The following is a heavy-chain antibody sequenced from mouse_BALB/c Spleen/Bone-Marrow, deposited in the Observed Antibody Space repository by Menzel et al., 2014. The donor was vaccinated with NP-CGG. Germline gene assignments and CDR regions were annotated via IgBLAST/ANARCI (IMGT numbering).Heavy chain of an antibody. CDR1: GFNIKDTY. Sequence: EVQLQQSGAELVKPGASVKLSCTASGFNIKDTYMHWVKQRPEQGLEWIGRTYPANVNTKYDPKFQGKATITADTSSNTAYLQLSSLTSEDTAVYYCARCSRPRQAMDYWGQGTSVTVSS. D-gene: IGHD1-2*01. V-gene: IGHV14-3*02. J-gene: IGHJ4*01. CDR3: ARCSRPRQAMDY. CDR2: TYPANVNT.